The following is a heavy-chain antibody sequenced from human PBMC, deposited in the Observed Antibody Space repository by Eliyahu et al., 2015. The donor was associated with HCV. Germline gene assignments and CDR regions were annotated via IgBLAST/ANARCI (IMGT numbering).Heavy chain of an antibody. V-gene: IGHV3-15*01. CDR3: TTGAPGGFDYYLDV. CDR1: GCHFX. Sequence: EVXLVXSGGGLVKPGXSLRXSWTXWGCHFXGKGLEWIRRIKSKTDGGTTDYAAPVKGRFTISRDDSKSTLYLQMNSLKTEDTAVYYCTTGAPGGFDYYLDVWGQGTTVTVSS. CDR2: IKSKTDGGTT. D-gene: IGHD3-10*01. J-gene: IGHJ6*03.